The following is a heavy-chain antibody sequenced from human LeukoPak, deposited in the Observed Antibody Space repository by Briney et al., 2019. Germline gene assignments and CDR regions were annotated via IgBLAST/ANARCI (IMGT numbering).Heavy chain of an antibody. D-gene: IGHD6-13*01. CDR3: ATTTPIAAAGTDY. J-gene: IGHJ4*02. CDR2: IIPILGIA. V-gene: IGHV1-69*04. CDR1: GGTFSSYA. Sequence: SVNVSCKASGGTFSSYAISWVRQAPGQGLEWMGRIIPILGIANYAQKFQGRVTITADKSTSTAYMEPSSLRSEDTAVYYCATTTPIAAAGTDYWGQGTLVTVSS.